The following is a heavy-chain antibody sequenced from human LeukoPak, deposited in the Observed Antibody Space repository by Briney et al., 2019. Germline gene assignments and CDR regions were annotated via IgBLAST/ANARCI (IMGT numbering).Heavy chain of an antibody. CDR1: GYTFTSYG. D-gene: IGHD3-3*01. CDR3: ARRGTIFGVVHRD. J-gene: IGHJ4*02. Sequence: ASVKVSCKASGYTFTSYGISWVRQAPGQGLEWMGGIIPIFGTANYAQKFQGRVTITADESTSIAYMELSSLRSEDTAVYYCARRGTIFGVVHRDWGQGTLVTVSS. CDR2: IIPIFGTA. V-gene: IGHV1-69*13.